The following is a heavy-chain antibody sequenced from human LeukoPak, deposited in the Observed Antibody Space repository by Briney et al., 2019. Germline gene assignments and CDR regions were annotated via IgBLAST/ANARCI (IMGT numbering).Heavy chain of an antibody. J-gene: IGHJ5*02. CDR3: ARERIDFWSGYYSSGWGIQGVYWFDP. Sequence: PSETLSLTCAVYGGSFSGYYWSWIRQPPGKGLEWIREINHSGSTNYNPSLKSRVTISVDTSKNQFSLKLSSVTAADTAVYYCARERIDFWSGYYSSGWGIQGVYWFDPWGQGTLVTVSS. CDR1: GGSFSGYY. D-gene: IGHD3-3*01. V-gene: IGHV4-34*01. CDR2: INHSGST.